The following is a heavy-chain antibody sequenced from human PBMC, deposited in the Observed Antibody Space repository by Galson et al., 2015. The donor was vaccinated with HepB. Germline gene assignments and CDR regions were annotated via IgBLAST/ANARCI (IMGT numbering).Heavy chain of an antibody. Sequence: SLRLSCAASGFTFSSYSMNWVRQAPGKGLEWVSSISSSSSYIYYADSVKGRFTISRDNAKNSLYLQMNSLRAEDTAVYYCASWDIVATIFTNDAFDIWGQGTMVTVSS. CDR2: ISSSSSYI. V-gene: IGHV3-21*01. CDR3: ASWDIVATIFTNDAFDI. CDR1: GFTFSSYS. D-gene: IGHD5-12*01. J-gene: IGHJ3*02.